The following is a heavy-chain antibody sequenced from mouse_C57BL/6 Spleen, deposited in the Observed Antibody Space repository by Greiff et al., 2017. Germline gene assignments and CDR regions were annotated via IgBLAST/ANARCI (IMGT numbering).Heavy chain of an antibody. CDR1: GYTFTDYE. V-gene: IGHV1-15*01. D-gene: IGHD1-1*01. CDR2: IDPETGGT. CDR3: TRELLLYYAMDD. Sequence: QVQLQQSGAELVRPGASVTLSCKASGYTFTDYEMHWVKQTPVHGLEWIGAIDPETGGTAYNQKFKGKAILTADKSSSTAYMELRSLTSEDSAVYYCTRELLLYYAMDDWGQGTTVTVSS. J-gene: IGHJ4*01.